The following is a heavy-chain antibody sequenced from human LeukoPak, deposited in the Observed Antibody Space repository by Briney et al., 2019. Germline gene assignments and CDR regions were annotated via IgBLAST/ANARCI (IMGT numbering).Heavy chain of an antibody. V-gene: IGHV3-21*01. Sequence: GSLRLSCAASGFTFSSYSMNWVRQAPGKGLEWVSSISSSSSYIYYADSVKGRFTISRDNAKNSLYLQMNSLRAEDTAVYYCARDRTSSHHHYNPPGGFDPWGQGTLVTVSS. CDR1: GFTFSSYS. D-gene: IGHD5-24*01. J-gene: IGHJ5*02. CDR3: ARDRTSSHHHYNPPGGFDP. CDR2: ISSSSSYI.